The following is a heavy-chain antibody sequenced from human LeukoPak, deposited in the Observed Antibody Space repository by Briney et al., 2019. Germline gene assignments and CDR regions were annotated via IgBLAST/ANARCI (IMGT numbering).Heavy chain of an antibody. CDR1: GGSIRSSSYY. D-gene: IGHD6-6*01. V-gene: IGHV4-39*01. J-gene: IGHJ4*02. Sequence: PSETLSLTCTVSGGSIRSSSYYWAWIRQPPGKGLEWIGSIYFSGSTHYNPSLRSRVTISVDTSKNQFSLKLSSVTAAATAVYYCARNISVVDSSSFDYWGQGTLVTVSS. CDR3: ARNISVVDSSSFDY. CDR2: IYFSGST.